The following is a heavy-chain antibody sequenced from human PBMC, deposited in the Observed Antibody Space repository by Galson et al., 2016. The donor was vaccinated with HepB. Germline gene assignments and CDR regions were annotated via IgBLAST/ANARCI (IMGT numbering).Heavy chain of an antibody. CDR1: GFIFSSSA. J-gene: IGHJ4*02. D-gene: IGHD1-26*01. V-gene: IGHV3-23*01. Sequence: SLRLSCAASGFIFSSSAMSWVPQAPGKGLGWVSGIRGSGTSTYYADAVKGRFTISRDNSKNTLYLQMDSLRAEDTAVYYMAKDPTIVGPTAECYWGQGTLVTVSS. CDR2: IRGSGTST. CDR3: AKDPTIVGPTAECY.